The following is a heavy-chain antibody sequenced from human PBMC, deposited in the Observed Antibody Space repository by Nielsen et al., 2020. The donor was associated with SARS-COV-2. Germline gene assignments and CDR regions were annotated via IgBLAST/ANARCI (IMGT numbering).Heavy chain of an antibody. CDR3: TTDSIPQSMVRGVIIPYYGMDV. Sequence: GESLKISCAASGFTFSNAWMSWVRQAPGKGLEWVGRIKSKTDGGTTDYAAPVKGRFTISRDDSKNTLYLQMNSLKTEDTAVYYCTTDSIPQSMVRGVIIPYYGMDVWGQGTTVTVSS. V-gene: IGHV3-15*01. D-gene: IGHD3-10*01. J-gene: IGHJ6*02. CDR2: IKSKTDGGTT. CDR1: GFTFSNAW.